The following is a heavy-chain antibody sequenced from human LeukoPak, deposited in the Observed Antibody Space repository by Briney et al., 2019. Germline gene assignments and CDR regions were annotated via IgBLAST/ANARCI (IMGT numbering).Heavy chain of an antibody. V-gene: IGHV4-59*08. Sequence: SETLSLTCTVSGGSISSYYWSWIRQPPGKGLEWIGYIYYSGSTNYSPSLKSRVTISVDTSKNQFSLKLSSVTAADTAVYYCASARKNYYDSSGYYYEGNYYYGMGVWGQGTTVTVSS. CDR3: ASARKNYYDSSGYYYEGNYYYGMGV. CDR1: GGSISSYY. D-gene: IGHD3-22*01. CDR2: IYYSGST. J-gene: IGHJ6*02.